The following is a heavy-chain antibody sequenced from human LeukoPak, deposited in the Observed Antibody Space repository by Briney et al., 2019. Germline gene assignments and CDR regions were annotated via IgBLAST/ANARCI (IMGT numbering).Heavy chain of an antibody. J-gene: IGHJ4*02. Sequence: GGSLRLSCAASGFIVSHNYMSWVRQAPGKGLESVSLIYSGGSTYYADSVKGRFTISRDNSKNTLYLQMNSLRAEDTAVYYCAKDGYSSGWYDYWGQGTLVTVSS. CDR2: IYSGGST. V-gene: IGHV3-53*01. D-gene: IGHD6-19*01. CDR3: AKDGYSSGWYDY. CDR1: GFIVSHNY.